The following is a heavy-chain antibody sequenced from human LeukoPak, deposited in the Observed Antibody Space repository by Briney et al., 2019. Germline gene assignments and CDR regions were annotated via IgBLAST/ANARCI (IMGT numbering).Heavy chain of an antibody. V-gene: IGHV3-21*04. CDR1: GFTFTNYT. D-gene: IGHD6-19*01. Sequence: GGSLRLSCVASGFTFTNYTMNWVRQAPGKGLEWVSSISSNSNNIHYVGSLKGRFTISRDNSKNTMFLQMNSLRAEDTAVYYCAKDMSSDWPRAEFDSWGQGTLVTVSP. CDR3: AKDMSSDWPRAEFDS. CDR2: ISSNSNNI. J-gene: IGHJ4*02.